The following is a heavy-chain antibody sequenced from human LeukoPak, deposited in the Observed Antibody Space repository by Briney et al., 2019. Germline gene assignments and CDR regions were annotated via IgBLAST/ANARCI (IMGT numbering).Heavy chain of an antibody. V-gene: IGHV1-2*02. D-gene: IGHD6-13*01. J-gene: IGHJ3*02. Sequence: ASVKVSCKASGYTFTGYYMHWVRQAPGQGLEYMGWINLNSGGTNYAQRFRGRVAMTRDTSISTAYMELSRLISDDTAVYYCATSTGYSSTWGAFDIWGQGTMVTVSS. CDR3: ATSTGYSSTWGAFDI. CDR2: INLNSGGT. CDR1: GYTFTGYY.